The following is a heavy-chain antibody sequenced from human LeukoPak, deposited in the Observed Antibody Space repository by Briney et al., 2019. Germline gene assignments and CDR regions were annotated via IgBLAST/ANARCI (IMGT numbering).Heavy chain of an antibody. CDR2: ISGSGGST. D-gene: IGHD6-13*01. J-gene: IGHJ4*02. CDR3: AKRRTIAEAAKGRFDS. Sequence: GGSLRLSCAASGFTSSSYAMSWVRQAPGKGLEWVSAISGSGGSTYYADSVKGRFTISRDNSKNTLYLQMNSLRAEDTAVYYWAKRRTIAEAAKGRFDSWGQGPLVPVSS. CDR1: GFTSSSYA. V-gene: IGHV3-23*01.